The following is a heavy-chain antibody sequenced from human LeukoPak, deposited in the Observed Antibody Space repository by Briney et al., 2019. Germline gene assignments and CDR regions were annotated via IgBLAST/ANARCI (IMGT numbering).Heavy chain of an antibody. CDR1: GFTFSSYA. J-gene: IGHJ5*02. D-gene: IGHD4-17*01. Sequence: PGGSLRLSCAASGFTFSSYAMCWVRQAPGKGLEWVSVISGTGTSTYYADSVKGRFTISRDNSKNTLYLQMNSLRAEDTAVYYCAKDHYYGDQTSDWFDPWGQGTLVTVSS. V-gene: IGHV3-23*01. CDR2: ISGTGTST. CDR3: AKDHYYGDQTSDWFDP.